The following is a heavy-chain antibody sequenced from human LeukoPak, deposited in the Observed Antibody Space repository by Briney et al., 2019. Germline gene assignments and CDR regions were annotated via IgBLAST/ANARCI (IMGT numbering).Heavy chain of an antibody. V-gene: IGHV1-18*04. CDR1: GYTFTSYG. J-gene: IGHJ4*02. D-gene: IGHD3-9*01. CDR2: ISAYNGNT. Sequence: GASVKVSCKASGYTFTSYGISWVRQAPGQGLEWMGWISAYNGNTNYAQKLQGRVTMTTDTSTSTAYMELRSLRSDDTAVYYCARGYRYDISTGYLYWGQGTLVTVSS. CDR3: ARGYRYDISTGYLY.